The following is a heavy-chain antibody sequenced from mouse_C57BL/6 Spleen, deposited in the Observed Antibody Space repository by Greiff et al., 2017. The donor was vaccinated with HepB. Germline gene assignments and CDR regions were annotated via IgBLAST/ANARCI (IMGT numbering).Heavy chain of an antibody. V-gene: IGHV1-55*01. CDR1: GYTFTSYW. CDR3: ARGTLGPYYFDY. J-gene: IGHJ2*01. D-gene: IGHD3-3*01. Sequence: QVQLKQPGAELVKPGASVKMSCKASGYTFTSYWITWVKQRPGQGLEWIGDIYPGSGSTNYNEKFKSKATLTVDTSSSTAYMQLSSLTSEDSAVYYCARGTLGPYYFDYWGQGTTLTVSS. CDR2: IYPGSGST.